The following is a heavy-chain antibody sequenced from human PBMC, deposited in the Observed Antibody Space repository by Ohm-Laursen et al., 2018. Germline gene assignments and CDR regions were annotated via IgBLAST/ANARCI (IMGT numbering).Heavy chain of an antibody. V-gene: IGHV3-9*01. J-gene: IGHJ4*02. CDR2: ITWNSGNI. D-gene: IGHD1-26*01. CDR1: GFTFEEYA. Sequence: SLRLSCAASGFTFEEYAMHWVRQAPGKGLEWVSGITWNSGNIAYADSMKGRFTISRDNTKSFLYLQMNSLRPEDTALYYCAKDLGRRGVGAAIDYWGQGTLVTVSS. CDR3: AKDLGRRGVGAAIDY.